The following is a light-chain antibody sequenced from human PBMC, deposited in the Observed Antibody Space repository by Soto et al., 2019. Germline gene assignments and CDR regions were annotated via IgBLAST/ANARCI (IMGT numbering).Light chain of an antibody. V-gene: IGLV2-11*01. J-gene: IGLJ1*01. CDR1: SSDVGTYNY. CDR2: NVN. Sequence: QSALTQPRSVSGSPGQSVTISCTGTSSDVGTYNYVSWYQQHPGKAPKLMIYNVNKRPSGVPDRFSGSKSGNTASLTISGLQAGDEADYYCCSYAGSYPYVFGTGTKLTVL. CDR3: CSYAGSYPYV.